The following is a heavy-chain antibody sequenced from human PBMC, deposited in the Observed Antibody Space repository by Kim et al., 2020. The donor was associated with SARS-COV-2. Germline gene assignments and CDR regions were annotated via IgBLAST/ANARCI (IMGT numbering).Heavy chain of an antibody. CDR3: AKDNGGGHDLLTGYYN. J-gene: IGHJ4*02. Sequence: GGSLRLSCVASGFTFPSYAMCWVRQAPGRGLEWVSALSGSGYRTYYADSVKGRFTISRDNSKNTLYLQMQSLRAEDTAVYYCAKDNGGGHDLLTGYYNWGQGTLVTVSS. CDR1: GFTFPSYA. V-gene: IGHV3-23*01. D-gene: IGHD3-9*01. CDR2: LSGSGYRT.